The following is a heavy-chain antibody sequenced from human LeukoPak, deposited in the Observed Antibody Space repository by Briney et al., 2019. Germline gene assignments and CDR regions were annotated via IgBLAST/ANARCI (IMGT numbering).Heavy chain of an antibody. Sequence: SETLSLTCAVYGGSFSGYYWSWIRQPPGKGLEWIGEINHSGSTNYNPSLKSRVTISIDTSKNQFSLKLSSVAAAYTAVYYSAILYYDSSGYHAYWGQGTLVTVSS. CDR3: AILYYDSSGYHAY. J-gene: IGHJ4*02. CDR1: GGSFSGYY. CDR2: INHSGST. V-gene: IGHV4-34*01. D-gene: IGHD3-22*01.